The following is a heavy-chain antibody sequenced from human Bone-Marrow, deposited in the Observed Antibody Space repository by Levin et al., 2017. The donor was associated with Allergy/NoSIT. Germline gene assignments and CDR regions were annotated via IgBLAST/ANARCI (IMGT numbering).Heavy chain of an antibody. CDR2: VNLGGAT. CDR1: GGSFSGYY. Sequence: SQTPSLTCAGNGGSFSGYYWTWIRPSPGKGLEWLGEVNLGGATNYNPSLKSRLTISIDTARNQVSLKFTSVTAADSAVYYCARSTVTSYYFDLWGQGILVTVAS. D-gene: IGHD4-17*01. CDR3: ARSTVTSYYFDL. V-gene: IGHV4-34*01. J-gene: IGHJ4*02.